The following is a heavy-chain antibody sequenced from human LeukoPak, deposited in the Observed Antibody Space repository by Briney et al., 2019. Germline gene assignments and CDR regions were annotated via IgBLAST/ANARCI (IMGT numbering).Heavy chain of an antibody. J-gene: IGHJ6*03. CDR1: GFAFNSYT. CDR3: ARVAQGATTENYFYYYMDV. Sequence: GGSLRLSCEASGFAFNSYTITWVRQAPGKGLESVSSITSRSSHIYVADSVKGRFTISRDNAKNSLFLQMSSLRVEDTAVYYCARVAQGATTENYFYYYMDVWGKGTTVTVSS. V-gene: IGHV3-21*01. CDR2: ITSRSSHI. D-gene: IGHD4-11*01.